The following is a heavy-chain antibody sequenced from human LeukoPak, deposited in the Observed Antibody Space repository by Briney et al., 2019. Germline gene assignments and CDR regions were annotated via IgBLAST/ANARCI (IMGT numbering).Heavy chain of an antibody. CDR2: FDPEDGKT. J-gene: IGHJ5*02. CDR1: GYTLTELS. V-gene: IGHV1-24*01. Sequence: ASVKVSCKVSGYTLTELSIHWVRQAPGKGLEWMGGFDPEDGKTIYSQKLQGRVTMTEDTSTATAYMALSSLRSEDTAVYYCIAKLEFSRSSLSVYNWFGHWGQGTLVTVSS. D-gene: IGHD6-6*01. CDR3: IAKLEFSRSSLSVYNWFGH.